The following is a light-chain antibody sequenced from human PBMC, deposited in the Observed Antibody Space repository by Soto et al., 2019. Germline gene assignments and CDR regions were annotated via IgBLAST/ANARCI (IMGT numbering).Light chain of an antibody. J-gene: IGLJ1*01. V-gene: IGLV2-14*03. Sequence: QSVLTQPASVSGSPGQSITISCTGTSSDVGAYNFVSWYQHHPGTAPKLLIYDVTHRPSGVSDRFSASKSGNTASLTISGLQTEDEADYYCSSHTSSRSLVFGTGTELTVL. CDR2: DVT. CDR3: SSHTSSRSLV. CDR1: SSDVGAYNF.